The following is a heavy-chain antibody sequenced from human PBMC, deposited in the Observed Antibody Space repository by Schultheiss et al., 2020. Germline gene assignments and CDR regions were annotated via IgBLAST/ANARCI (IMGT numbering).Heavy chain of an antibody. Sequence: GGSLRLSCAASGFTVSSNYMSWVRQAPGKGLEWVAVIWYDGSNKYYADSVKGRFTISRDNSKNTLYLQMNSLRAEDTAVYYCARGGIAALDDWGQGTLVTVSS. CDR2: IWYDGSNK. CDR3: ARGGIAALDD. V-gene: IGHV3-33*08. D-gene: IGHD6-13*01. CDR1: GFTVSSNY. J-gene: IGHJ4*02.